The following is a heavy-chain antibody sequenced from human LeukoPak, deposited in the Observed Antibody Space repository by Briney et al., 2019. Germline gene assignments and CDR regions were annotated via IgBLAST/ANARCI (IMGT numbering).Heavy chain of an antibody. CDR3: AKSRLWEILLSSDAFDI. V-gene: IGHV3-23*01. CDR2: ITGSGGST. D-gene: IGHD1-26*01. CDR1: GFTFSSYA. Sequence: GGSLRLSCAASGFTFSSYAMSWVRQAPGKGLEWVSVITGSGGSTNYADSVKGRFTISRDNSKNTLYLQMNSLRAEDTAVYYCAKSRLWEILLSSDAFDIWGQGTMVTVSS. J-gene: IGHJ3*02.